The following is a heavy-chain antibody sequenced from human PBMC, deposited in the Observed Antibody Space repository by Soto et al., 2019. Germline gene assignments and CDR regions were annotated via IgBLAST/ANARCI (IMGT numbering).Heavy chain of an antibody. CDR3: ASFEYSSGWYSDY. D-gene: IGHD6-19*01. CDR2: IYYSGST. CDR1: GGSISSSSYY. J-gene: IGHJ4*02. Sequence: SETLCLTCTVSGGSISSSSYYWGWIRQPPGKGLEWIGSIYYSGSTYYNPSLKSRVTISVDTSKNQFSLKLSSVTAADTAVYYCASFEYSSGWYSDYWGQGTLVTVSS. V-gene: IGHV4-39*01.